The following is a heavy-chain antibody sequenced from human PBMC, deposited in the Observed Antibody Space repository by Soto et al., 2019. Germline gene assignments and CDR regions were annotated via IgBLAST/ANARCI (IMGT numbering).Heavy chain of an antibody. V-gene: IGHV4-61*01. CDR1: GGFVNSDTHS. CDR2: IYSGGST. D-gene: IGHD2-2*01. CDR3: ARFVRSCSATTCSTRADV. J-gene: IGHJ6*02. Sequence: QVQLQESGPGLVKPSETLSLTCTVSGGFVNSDTHSWSWIRQTPGKRLEGIGFIYSGGSTKNPSLRSRVTMSVDTSKNQFSLKLRSVIVADTAVYHCARFVRSCSATTCSTRADVWGQGITVTVSS.